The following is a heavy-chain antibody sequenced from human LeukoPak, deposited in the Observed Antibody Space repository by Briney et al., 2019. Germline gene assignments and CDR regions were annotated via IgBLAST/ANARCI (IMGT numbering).Heavy chain of an antibody. CDR2: ISSSGSTI. D-gene: IGHD3-10*01. J-gene: IGHJ4*02. CDR1: GFTFSDYY. V-gene: IGHV3-11*01. Sequence: GGSLRLSCAASGFTFSDYYMSWIREAPGKGLEWVSYISSSGSTIYYADSVKGRFTISRDNAKNSLCLQMNSLRAEDTAVYYCARDYGSGSYYAGYWGQGTLVTVSS. CDR3: ARDYGSGSYYAGY.